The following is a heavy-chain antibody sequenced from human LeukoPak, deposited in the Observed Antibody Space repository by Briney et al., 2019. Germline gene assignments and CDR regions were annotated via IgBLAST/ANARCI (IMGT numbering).Heavy chain of an antibody. CDR2: LSATVSDGGA. CDR3: AKNRGKGAVSGTGEIDY. Sequence: GGSLRLSCAASAFAFSNYAMSWVRQAPGKGLEWVSTLSATVSDGGAYYADSVKGRFTISRDNSKNTLHLQMNSLRDEDTAMYYCAKNRGKGAVSGTGEIDYWGQGTLVTVSS. D-gene: IGHD6-19*01. CDR1: AFAFSNYA. J-gene: IGHJ4*02. V-gene: IGHV3-23*01.